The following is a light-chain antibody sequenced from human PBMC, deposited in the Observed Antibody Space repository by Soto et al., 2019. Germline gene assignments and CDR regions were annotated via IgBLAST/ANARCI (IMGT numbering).Light chain of an antibody. CDR3: ASFTSSSIFDI. CDR2: EGD. J-gene: IGLJ2*01. CDR1: SSDIGVYNY. Sequence: QSALTQPASVSESPGQSITISCTGTSSDIGVYNYVSWYQQHPGKAPKLMIYEGDKRPSGVSNRFSGSKSGNTASLTISGLQAEDEADYYCASFTSSSIFDIFGGGTKLTVL. V-gene: IGLV2-14*01.